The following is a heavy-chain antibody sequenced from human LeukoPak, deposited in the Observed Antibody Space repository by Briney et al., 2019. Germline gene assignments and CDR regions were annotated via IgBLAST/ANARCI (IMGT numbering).Heavy chain of an antibody. Sequence: PSQTLSLTCAVSGDSISSGDYSWSWIRQPPGTGLEWIGYIYNSGTTNYNPSLKSRVTISVDTSKNQFSLKLSSVTAADTAIYYCARNGDDSSDYYYFDYWGQGTLVTVSS. J-gene: IGHJ4*02. CDR3: ARNGDDSSDYYYFDY. V-gene: IGHV4-30-4*07. D-gene: IGHD3-22*01. CDR2: IYNSGTT. CDR1: GDSISSGDYS.